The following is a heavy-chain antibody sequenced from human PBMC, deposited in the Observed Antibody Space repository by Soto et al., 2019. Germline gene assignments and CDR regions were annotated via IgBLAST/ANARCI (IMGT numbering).Heavy chain of an antibody. D-gene: IGHD6-6*01. CDR2: INHSGST. CDR1: GGSFSGYY. Sequence: PSETLSLTCAVYGGSFSGYYWSWIRQPPGKGLEWIGEINHSGSTNCNPSLKSRVTISVDTSKNQFSLKLSSVTAADTAVYYCARGPIPGYSSSSRYFDYWGQGTLVTVSS. J-gene: IGHJ4*02. CDR3: ARGPIPGYSSSSRYFDY. V-gene: IGHV4-34*01.